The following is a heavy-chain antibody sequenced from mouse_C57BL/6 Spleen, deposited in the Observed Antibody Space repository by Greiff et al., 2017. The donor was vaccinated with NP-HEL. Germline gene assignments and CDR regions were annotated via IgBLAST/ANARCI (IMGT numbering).Heavy chain of an antibody. Sequence: VQLQQSGPELVKPGASVTIPCKASGYTFTDYNMDWVKQSHGKSLEWIGDINPNNGGTIYNQKFKGKATLTVDKSSSTAYMELRSLTSEDTAVYYGARLYGNYPYYAMDYWGQGTSVTVSS. CDR3: ARLYGNYPYYAMDY. CDR2: INPNNGGT. D-gene: IGHD2-1*01. J-gene: IGHJ4*01. CDR1: GYTFTDYN. V-gene: IGHV1-18*01.